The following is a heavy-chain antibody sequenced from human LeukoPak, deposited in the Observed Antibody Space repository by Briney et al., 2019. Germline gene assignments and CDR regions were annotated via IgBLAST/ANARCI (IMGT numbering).Heavy chain of an antibody. CDR1: GFTFSSYA. D-gene: IGHD3-10*01. V-gene: IGHV3-30*04. J-gene: IGHJ5*02. Sequence: GGSLRLSCAASGFTFSSYAMHWVRQAPGKGLEWVAVISYDGSNKYYADSVKGRFTISRDNSKNTLYLQMNSLRAEDTAVYYCARGSSGDGRFNWFDPWGQGTLVTVSS. CDR3: ARGSSGDGRFNWFDP. CDR2: ISYDGSNK.